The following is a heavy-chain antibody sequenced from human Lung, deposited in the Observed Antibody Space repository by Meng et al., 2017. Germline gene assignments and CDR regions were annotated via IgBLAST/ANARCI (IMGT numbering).Heavy chain of an antibody. J-gene: IGHJ4*02. D-gene: IGHD4-11*01. CDR3: ARGPTTMAHDFDY. V-gene: IGHV4-34*01. CDR2: INHSGST. CDR1: GGSFSDYY. Sequence: QWKRQQWGAGLLKPSETLSPTCVVSGGSFSDYYWSWIRQPPGKGLEWIGEINHSGSTNYNPSLESRATISVDTSQNNLSLKLSSVTAADSAVYYCARGPTTMAHDFDYWGQGTLVTVSS.